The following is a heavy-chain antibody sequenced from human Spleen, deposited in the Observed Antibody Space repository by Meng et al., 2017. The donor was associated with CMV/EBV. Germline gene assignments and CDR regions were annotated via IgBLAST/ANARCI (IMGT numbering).Heavy chain of an antibody. Sequence: TGYTFTNYYIHWVRQTPGQGLEWMGKINPGPGSTNYAQKFQGRLIITRDTSTSTVYMELNSLRSEDTAVYYCARGYDYTNYNWFDPWGQGTLVTVSS. CDR2: INPGPGST. V-gene: IGHV1-46*01. CDR3: ARGYDYTNYNWFDP. D-gene: IGHD4-11*01. CDR1: GYTFTNYY. J-gene: IGHJ5*02.